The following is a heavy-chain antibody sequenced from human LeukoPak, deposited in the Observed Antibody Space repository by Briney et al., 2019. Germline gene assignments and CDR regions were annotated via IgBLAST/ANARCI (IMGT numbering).Heavy chain of an antibody. V-gene: IGHV4-34*01. CDR2: INHSGST. J-gene: IGHJ6*02. Sequence: SETLSLTCAVYGGSFSGYNWSWIRQPPGKGLEWIGEINHSGSTNYNPSLKSRVTISVDTSKNQFSLKLSSVTAADTAVYYCARVGYCSGGSCYRGYYYGMDVWGQGTTVTVSS. CDR1: GGSFSGYN. CDR3: ARVGYCSGGSCYRGYYYGMDV. D-gene: IGHD2-15*01.